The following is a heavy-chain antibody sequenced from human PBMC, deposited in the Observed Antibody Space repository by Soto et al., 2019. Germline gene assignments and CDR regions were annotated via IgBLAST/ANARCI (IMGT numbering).Heavy chain of an antibody. V-gene: IGHV3-23*01. D-gene: IGHD5-18*01. Sequence: EVQLLESGGGLGQPGGSLRLSCAASGFTFSNYAMSWLRQPTGKGLEWVSAISGSGDRTYYADSVKGRFTISRDNSKNTLYLQMNSLRAEDSAVYYCVKERSGHSYADSWGQGTLVTVSS. CDR2: ISGSGDRT. CDR3: VKERSGHSYADS. CDR1: GFTFSNYA. J-gene: IGHJ4*02.